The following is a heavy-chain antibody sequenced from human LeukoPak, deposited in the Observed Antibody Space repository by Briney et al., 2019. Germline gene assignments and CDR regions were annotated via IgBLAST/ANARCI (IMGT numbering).Heavy chain of an antibody. CDR3: AKELTERWLIDAFDI. J-gene: IGHJ3*02. CDR1: GFTFSSYE. V-gene: IGHV3-48*03. D-gene: IGHD6-19*01. Sequence: GGSLRLSCAASGFTFSSYEMNWVRQAPGKGLEWVSYISSSGSTIYYADSVKGRFTIFRDNAKNTLYLQMSSLRAEDTAIYYCAKELTERWLIDAFDIWGQGTVVTVSS. CDR2: ISSSGSTI.